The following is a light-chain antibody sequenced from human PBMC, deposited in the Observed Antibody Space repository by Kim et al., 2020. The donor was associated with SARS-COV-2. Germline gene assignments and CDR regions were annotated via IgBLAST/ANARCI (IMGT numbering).Light chain of an antibody. Sequence: EIVLTQSPDTLSLSPGERATLSCRASQSVSSSYLAWYQQKPGQTPRLLIYGASNRATGIPDRFSGSGSGTDFSLTISRLEPEDVAVYYCQQYGESPLTFGPGTKVDIK. J-gene: IGKJ3*01. CDR2: GAS. V-gene: IGKV3-20*01. CDR1: QSVSSSY. CDR3: QQYGESPLT.